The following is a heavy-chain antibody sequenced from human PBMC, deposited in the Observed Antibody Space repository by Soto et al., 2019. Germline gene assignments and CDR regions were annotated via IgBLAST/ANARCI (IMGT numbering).Heavy chain of an antibody. V-gene: IGHV1-69*13. J-gene: IGHJ6*02. CDR1: GYTFTSYG. CDR3: ARRDQEDILTGYYYYYYGMDV. CDR2: IIPIFGTA. D-gene: IGHD3-9*01. Sequence: GASVKVSCKASGYTFTSYGISWVRQAPGQGLEWMGGIIPIFGTANYAQKFQGRVTITADESTSTAYMELSSLRSEDTAVYYCARRDQEDILTGYYYYYYGMDVWGQGTTVTVSS.